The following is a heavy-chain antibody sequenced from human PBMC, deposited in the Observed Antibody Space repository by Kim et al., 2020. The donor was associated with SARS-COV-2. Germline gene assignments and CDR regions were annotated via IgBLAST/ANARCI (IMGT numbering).Heavy chain of an antibody. Sequence: SETLSLTCTVSGGSISTYYWNWIRQSPQKGLEWIGFISYSGSTNYNPSLKIRVAISVDSSKNQFSLNLSSVTAADTAVYYCARGGVKQWLGLWGRGTLVT. V-gene: IGHV4-59*13. CDR2: ISYSGST. J-gene: IGHJ2*01. CDR3: ARGGVKQWLGL. D-gene: IGHD6-19*01. CDR1: GGSISTYY.